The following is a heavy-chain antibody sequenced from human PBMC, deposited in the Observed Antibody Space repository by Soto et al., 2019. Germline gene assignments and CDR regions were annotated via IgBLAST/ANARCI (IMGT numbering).Heavy chain of an antibody. V-gene: IGHV4-31*03. D-gene: IGHD2-15*01. CDR2: LYYSENI. Sequence: PSESPSLTCIVSGGSLGNGCNYWTWLPQHPGKGLEGIRYLYYSENIYYNSSLERRVTISEHTSKNQFSQKLRPVNAADTAVYYCARDETDVCSGHEGMDVWGQGTTVTVSS. CDR3: ARDETDVCSGHEGMDV. J-gene: IGHJ6*02. CDR1: GGSLGNGCNY.